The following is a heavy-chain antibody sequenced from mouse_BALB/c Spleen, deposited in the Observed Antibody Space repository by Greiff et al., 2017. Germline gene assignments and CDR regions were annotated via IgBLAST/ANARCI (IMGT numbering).Heavy chain of an antibody. Sequence: EVKVEESGGGLVKLGGSLKLSCAASGFTFSSYYMSWVRQTPEKRLELVAAINSNGGSTYYPDTVKGRFTISRDNAKNTLYLQMSSLKSEDTALYYCASLITTAWFAYWGQGTLVTVSA. CDR1: GFTFSSYY. V-gene: IGHV5-6-2*01. D-gene: IGHD1-2*01. J-gene: IGHJ3*01. CDR2: INSNGGST. CDR3: ASLITTAWFAY.